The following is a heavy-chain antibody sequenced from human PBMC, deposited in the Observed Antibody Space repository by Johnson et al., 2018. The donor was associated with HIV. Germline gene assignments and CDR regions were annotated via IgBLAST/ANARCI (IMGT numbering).Heavy chain of an antibody. Sequence: VQLVESGGGVVRPGGSLRLSCAASGFTFDDYGMSWVRQAPGKGLEWVSGISWNSGSIGYADSVKGRFTISRDNAKNSLYLQTNSLRAEDTAVYYCALEAVRSTDAFDIWGQGTMVIVSS. J-gene: IGHJ3*02. V-gene: IGHV3-20*04. D-gene: IGHD3-10*01. CDR3: ALEAVRSTDAFDI. CDR1: GFTFDDYG. CDR2: ISWNSGSI.